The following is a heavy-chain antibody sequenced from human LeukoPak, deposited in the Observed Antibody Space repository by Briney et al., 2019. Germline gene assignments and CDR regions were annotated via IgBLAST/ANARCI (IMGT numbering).Heavy chain of an antibody. Sequence: SEPLSPTCGVFGVSINDYYWSWIRQSPGKGPEWIGEISHTEGTRYNPSLESRVTMSVGTSENQLSLKLIFVTAADTAVYYCARIRCAHSGSLCYNHWGLGTLVTVSS. V-gene: IGHV4-34*01. J-gene: IGHJ4*02. CDR3: ARIRCAHSGSLCYNH. D-gene: IGHD3-22*01. CDR1: GVSINDYY. CDR2: ISHTEGT.